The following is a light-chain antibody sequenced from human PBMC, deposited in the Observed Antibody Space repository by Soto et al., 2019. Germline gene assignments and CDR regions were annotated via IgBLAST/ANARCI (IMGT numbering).Light chain of an antibody. CDR3: QQYHNYPVT. CDR2: DAS. V-gene: IGKV1-16*02. CDR1: QEISNH. J-gene: IGKJ4*01. Sequence: DIQMTQSPSSLSASVGDRVTITCRASQEISNHLAWFQQKPGKPPKSLIYDASSLQSGAPSKFSGSASGTDFTLTISSLQPEDFATYYCQQYHNYPVTFGGGTKVEIK.